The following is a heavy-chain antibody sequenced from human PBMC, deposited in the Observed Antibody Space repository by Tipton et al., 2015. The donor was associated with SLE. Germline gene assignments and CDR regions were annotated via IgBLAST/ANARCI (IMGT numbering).Heavy chain of an antibody. Sequence: SLRLSCAASGFPFSHYPMHWVRQAPGRGLEYVSSISDDGGRTYYANSAKGRFIISRDNSKTTLYLQMGGLRAEDMAIYFCARVAITEYCDYDMDVGGQGTTVTVSS. CDR1: GFPFSHYP. V-gene: IGHV3-64*01. CDR2: ISDDGGRT. J-gene: IGHJ6*02. CDR3: ARVAITEYCDYDMDV. D-gene: IGHD5-12*01.